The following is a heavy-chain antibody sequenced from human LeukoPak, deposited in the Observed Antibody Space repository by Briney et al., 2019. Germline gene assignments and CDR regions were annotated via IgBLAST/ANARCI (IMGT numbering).Heavy chain of an antibody. CDR3: AKEDRSSSWYLDY. Sequence: GGSLRLSCAASGFPFNKYGMLWVRQAPGKGLEWLAVISYDGNEDYYADSVKGRFTISKDKSKDTVNLQLNSLRAEDTAVYYCAKEDRSSSWYLDYWGQGTLVTVSS. CDR2: ISYDGNED. J-gene: IGHJ4*02. D-gene: IGHD6-13*01. CDR1: GFPFNKYG. V-gene: IGHV3-30*18.